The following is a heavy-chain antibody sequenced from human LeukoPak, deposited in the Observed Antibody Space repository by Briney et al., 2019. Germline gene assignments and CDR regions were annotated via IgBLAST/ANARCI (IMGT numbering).Heavy chain of an antibody. J-gene: IGHJ6*03. Sequence: ASVKVSCKASGYTFTGYYMHWVRQAPGQGLEWMGWINPNSGGTNYAQKFQGRVTMTRDMSISTAYMELSGLISDDTAVYYCARDRERYRNYYYSMDVWGKGTTVTVSS. D-gene: IGHD2-15*01. V-gene: IGHV1-2*02. CDR3: ARDRERYRNYYYSMDV. CDR1: GYTFTGYY. CDR2: INPNSGGT.